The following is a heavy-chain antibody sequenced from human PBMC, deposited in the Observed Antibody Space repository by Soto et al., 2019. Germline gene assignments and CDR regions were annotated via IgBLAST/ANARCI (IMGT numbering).Heavy chain of an antibody. CDR1: GFTFSSYG. CDR3: AKDRDTAMVTYGMDV. Sequence: GGSLRLSCAASGFTFSSYGMHWVRQAPGKGLEWVAVISYDGSNKYYADSVKGRFTISRDNSKNTLYLQMNSLRAEDTAVYYCAKDRDTAMVTYGMDVWGQGTTVTVSS. J-gene: IGHJ6*02. CDR2: ISYDGSNK. V-gene: IGHV3-30*18. D-gene: IGHD5-18*01.